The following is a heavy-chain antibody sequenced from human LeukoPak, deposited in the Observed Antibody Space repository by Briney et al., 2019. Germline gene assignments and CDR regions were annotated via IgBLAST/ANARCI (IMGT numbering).Heavy chain of an antibody. V-gene: IGHV3-21*01. J-gene: IGHJ3*02. Sequence: PGRSLRLSCAASGFTFSSYRMNWVRQAPGKGLEWVSSISSGSTYMYYADSVKGRFTISRDNAQNSMYLQMNSLRAEDTAVYYCGRVGGRSKAAKGDAFDIWGQGTMVVVSS. CDR2: ISSGSTYM. CDR3: GRVGGRSKAAKGDAFDI. CDR1: GFTFSSYR. D-gene: IGHD6-6*01.